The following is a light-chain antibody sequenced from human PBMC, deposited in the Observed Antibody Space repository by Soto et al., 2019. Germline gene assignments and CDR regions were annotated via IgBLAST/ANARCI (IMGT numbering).Light chain of an antibody. J-gene: IGKJ5*01. V-gene: IGKV3-11*01. CDR1: QSVSSY. CDR3: QQRSNLDET. Sequence: EIVLTQSPATLSLSPGEGATLSCRASQSVSSYLAWYQQKPGQAPRLLIYDASNRATGIPARFSGSGSGTDFTLTISSLEPEDFAVYYCQQRSNLDETFGQGTRLEIK. CDR2: DAS.